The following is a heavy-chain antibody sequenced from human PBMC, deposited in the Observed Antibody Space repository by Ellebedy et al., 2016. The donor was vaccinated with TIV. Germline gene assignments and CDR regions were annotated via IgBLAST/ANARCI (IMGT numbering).Heavy chain of an antibody. Sequence: GESLKISXAASGFTFSDYYMSWIRQAPGKGLEWVSYISSSGSTIYYADSVKGRFTISRDNAKNSLYLQMNSLRAGDTAVYYCARDPYGDYYFDYWGQGILVTVSS. CDR1: GFTFSDYY. J-gene: IGHJ4*02. CDR3: ARDPYGDYYFDY. D-gene: IGHD4-17*01. CDR2: ISSSGSTI. V-gene: IGHV3-11*04.